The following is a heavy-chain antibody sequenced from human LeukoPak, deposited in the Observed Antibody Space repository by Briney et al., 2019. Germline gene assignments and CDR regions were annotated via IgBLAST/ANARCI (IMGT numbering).Heavy chain of an antibody. D-gene: IGHD4-17*01. CDR1: GGTFSSYA. CDR2: IIPIFGIA. CDR3: APDSAYGDYGGVWFDP. J-gene: IGHJ5*02. V-gene: IGHV1-69*04. Sequence: SVKVSCKASGGTFSSYAISWVRQAPGQGLEWMGRIIPIFGIANYAQKFQGRVTITADKSTSTAYMELSSLRSEDTAVYYYAPDSAYGDYGGVWFDPWGQGTLVTVSS.